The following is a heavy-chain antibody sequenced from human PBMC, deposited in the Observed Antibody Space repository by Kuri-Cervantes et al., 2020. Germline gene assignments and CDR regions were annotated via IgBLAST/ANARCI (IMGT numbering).Heavy chain of an antibody. D-gene: IGHD2-2*01. CDR1: GFTFSSYS. CDR2: ISYDESNK. V-gene: IGHV3-30*03. CDR3: ARSRIVVVPAATRDAFDI. J-gene: IGHJ3*02. Sequence: SLKIHCAASGFTFSSYSMNWVRQAPGKGLEWVAVISYDESNKYYADSVKGRFTISRDNSKNTLYLQMNSLRAEDTAVYYCARSRIVVVPAATRDAFDIWGQGTMVTVSS.